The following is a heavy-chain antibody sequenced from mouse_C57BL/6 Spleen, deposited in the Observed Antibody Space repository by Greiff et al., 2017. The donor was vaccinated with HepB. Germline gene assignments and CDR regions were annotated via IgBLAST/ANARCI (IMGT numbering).Heavy chain of an antibody. V-gene: IGHV1-15*01. J-gene: IGHJ3*01. CDR3: TRYYYGSSYFFAY. CDR2: IDPETGGT. CDR1: GYTFTDYE. Sequence: VKLMESGAELVRPGASVTLSCKASGYTFTDYEMHWVKQTPVHGLEWIGAIDPETGGTAYNQKFKGKAILTADKSSSTAYMELRSLTSEDSAVYYCTRYYYGSSYFFAYWGQGTLVTVSA. D-gene: IGHD1-1*01.